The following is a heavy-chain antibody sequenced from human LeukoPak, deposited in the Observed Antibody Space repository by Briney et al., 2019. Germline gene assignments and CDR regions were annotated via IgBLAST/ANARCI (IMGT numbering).Heavy chain of an antibody. CDR1: GGSISNSSYY. CDR3: ARQGWVFGVVITWFDP. Sequence: PSETLSLTCTVSGGSISNSSYYWGWIRQPPGKGLEWIGSIYYSGSTYYNPSLKSRVTISVDTSKNQFSLKLRSVTAADTAVYYCARQGWVFGVVITWFDPWGQGTLVTVSS. J-gene: IGHJ5*02. V-gene: IGHV4-39*01. D-gene: IGHD3-3*01. CDR2: IYYSGST.